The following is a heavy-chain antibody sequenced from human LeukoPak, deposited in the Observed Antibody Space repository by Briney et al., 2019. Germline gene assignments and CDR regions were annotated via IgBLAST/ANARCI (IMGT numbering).Heavy chain of an antibody. J-gene: IGHJ4*02. V-gene: IGHV7-4-1*02. D-gene: IGHD3-22*01. CDR2: INTNTGNP. Sequence: ASVKVSCKASGYTFTSYAMNWVRQAPGQGLEWMGWINTNTGNPTYAQGFTGRFVFSLDTSVSTAYLQISSLKAEDTAVYYCARNPYYYDSSGSRGGDYWGQGTLVTVSS. CDR3: ARNPYYYDSSGSRGGDY. CDR1: GYTFTSYA.